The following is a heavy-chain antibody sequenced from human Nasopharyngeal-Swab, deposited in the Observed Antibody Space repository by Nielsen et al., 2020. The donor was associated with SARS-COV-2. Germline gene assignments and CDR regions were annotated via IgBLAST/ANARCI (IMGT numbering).Heavy chain of an antibody. Sequence: ASVKVSCKASGYTFTSYGISWVRQAPGQGLEWMGWISAYNGNTNYAQKLQGRVTMTTDTSTSTAYMELRSLRSDDTAVYYCAGGARDCSGGSCYSEDEFFEDRRINDYWGQGTLVTVSS. CDR3: AGGARDCSGGSCYSEDEFFEDRRINDY. CDR2: ISAYNGNT. CDR1: GYTFTSYG. D-gene: IGHD2-15*01. V-gene: IGHV1-18*01. J-gene: IGHJ4*02.